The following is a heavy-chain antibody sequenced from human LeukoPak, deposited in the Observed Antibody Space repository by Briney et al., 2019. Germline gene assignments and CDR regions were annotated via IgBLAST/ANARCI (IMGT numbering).Heavy chain of an antibody. J-gene: IGHJ5*02. Sequence: SETLSLTCAVYGGSFSGYYWSWLRQPPGKGLEWIGEINHSGSTNYNPSLKSRVTVSVDTSKNQFSLKLSSVTAADTAVYYCARGRGAYSSSWPRGSWFDPWGQGTLVTVSS. CDR1: GGSFSGYY. CDR3: ARGRGAYSSSWPRGSWFDP. CDR2: INHSGST. V-gene: IGHV4-34*01. D-gene: IGHD6-13*01.